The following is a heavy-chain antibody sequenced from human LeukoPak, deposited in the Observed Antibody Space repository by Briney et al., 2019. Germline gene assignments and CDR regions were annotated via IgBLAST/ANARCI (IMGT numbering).Heavy chain of an antibody. D-gene: IGHD6-13*01. CDR1: GGSFSGYY. CDR2: IYYSGTT. J-gene: IGHJ4*02. V-gene: IGHV4-59*01. Sequence: SETLSLTCAVYGGSFSGYYWSWIRQPPGKGLEWIGYIYYSGTTNYNPSLKSRVTVSVDTSKNQFSLKLSSVTAADTAVYYCARGVYIAAAQYAYWGQGTLVTVSS. CDR3: ARGVYIAAAQYAY.